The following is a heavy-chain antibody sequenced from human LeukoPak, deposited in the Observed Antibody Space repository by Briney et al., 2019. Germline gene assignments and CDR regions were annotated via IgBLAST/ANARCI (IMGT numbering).Heavy chain of an antibody. CDR1: GGSISTYF. CDR3: ARRDCSKASWPFDY. V-gene: IGHV4-4*09. Sequence: SETLPLTCTVSGGSISTYFWSWIRQPPGKGLEWIGNIYSSGSNNNNPSLKSRVTISVDTSKNQFSLKLSSVTAADTAVYYCARRDCSKASWPFDYWGQGTLVTVSS. D-gene: IGHD2-2*01. CDR2: IYSSGSN. J-gene: IGHJ4*02.